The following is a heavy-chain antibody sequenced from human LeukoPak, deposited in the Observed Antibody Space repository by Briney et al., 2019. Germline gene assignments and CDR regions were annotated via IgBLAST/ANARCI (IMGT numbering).Heavy chain of an antibody. Sequence: GGSLRLSCAASGFTFSSYGMHWVRQAPGKGLEWVAVISYDGSNKYYADSVKGRFTISRDNSKNTLYLQMNSLRAEDTAVYYCARDYTGYCTNGVCIKTNSALDYWGQGTLVTVSS. V-gene: IGHV3-30*03. CDR3: ARDYTGYCTNGVCIKTNSALDY. CDR1: GFTFSSYG. J-gene: IGHJ4*02. D-gene: IGHD2-8*01. CDR2: ISYDGSNK.